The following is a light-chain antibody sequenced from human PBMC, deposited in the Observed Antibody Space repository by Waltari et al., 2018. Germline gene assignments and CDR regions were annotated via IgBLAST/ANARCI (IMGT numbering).Light chain of an antibody. V-gene: IGLV3-21*02. Sequence: SSVLTQPPSVSVAPGQTARITCGGDNLGSKSVHWYQKMPGQAPVVVVSEDSDRPSGIPAGFSGSNSANTATLTISRVEGGDEADYFCQVGDTNSDEAIFGGGTKLTVL. CDR2: EDS. J-gene: IGLJ2*01. CDR3: QVGDTNSDEAI. CDR1: NLGSKS.